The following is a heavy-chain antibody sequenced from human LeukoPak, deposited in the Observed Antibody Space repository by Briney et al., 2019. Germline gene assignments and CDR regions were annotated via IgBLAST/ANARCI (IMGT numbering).Heavy chain of an antibody. CDR2: ISSSGSTI. CDR3: ARDPPSLVLLGEDY. V-gene: IGHV3-11*04. Sequence: GGSLRLSCAASGFTFSDYYMSWIRQAPGKGLEWVSYISSSGSTIYYADSVKGRFAISRDNAKNSLYLQMNSLRAEDTAVYYCARDPPSLVLLGEDYWGQGTLVTVSS. D-gene: IGHD4/OR15-4a*01. CDR1: GFTFSDYY. J-gene: IGHJ4*02.